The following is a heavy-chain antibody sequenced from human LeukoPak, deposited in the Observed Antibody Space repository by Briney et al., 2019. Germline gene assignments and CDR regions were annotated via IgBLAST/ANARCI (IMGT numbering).Heavy chain of an antibody. CDR3: ARVVTTVNWFDP. CDR1: GYTFTSYG. Sequence: ASVTVSFKASGYTFTSYGISWVRQAPGQGLEWMGWISAYNGNTNYAQKLQGRVTMTTDTSTSTAYMELRSLRSDDTAVYYCARVVTTVNWFDPWGQGTLVTVSS. D-gene: IGHD4-11*01. J-gene: IGHJ5*02. V-gene: IGHV1-18*01. CDR2: ISAYNGNT.